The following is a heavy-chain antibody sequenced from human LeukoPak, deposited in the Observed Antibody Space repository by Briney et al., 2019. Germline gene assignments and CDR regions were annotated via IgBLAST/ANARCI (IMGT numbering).Heavy chain of an antibody. CDR2: IRSKVYGGTI. D-gene: IGHD3-3*01. CDR3: TRHSFSLRFFDY. Sequence: GGSLRLSCTASDFTFGDYAMSWVRQAPGKGLEWVGFIRSKVYGGTIEYAASVKGRFTISRDDSKSIAYLQMNSLKTEDTAVYYCTRHSFSLRFFDYWGQGTLVTVSS. J-gene: IGHJ4*02. CDR1: DFTFGDYA. V-gene: IGHV3-49*04.